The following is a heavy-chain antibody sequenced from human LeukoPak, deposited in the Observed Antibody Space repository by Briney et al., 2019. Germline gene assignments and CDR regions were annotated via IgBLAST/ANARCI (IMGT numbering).Heavy chain of an antibody. Sequence: GGSLRLSCAASGFTFSSYAMHWVRRAPGKGLEYVSAISSSGDSTYYANSVRGRFTISRDNSKNTLYLQMGSLRAEDTAVYYCASSYGSNKNPFEYWGQGTLVTVSS. J-gene: IGHJ4*02. CDR2: ISSSGDST. CDR3: ASSYGSNKNPFEY. CDR1: GFTFSSYA. V-gene: IGHV3-64*01. D-gene: IGHD4-23*01.